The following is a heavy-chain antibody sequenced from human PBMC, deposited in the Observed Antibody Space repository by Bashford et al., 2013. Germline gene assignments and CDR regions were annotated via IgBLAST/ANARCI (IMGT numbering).Heavy chain of an antibody. J-gene: IGHJ6*02. Sequence: WVRQMPGKGLEWMGIIYPGDSDTRYSPSFQGQVTISADKSISTAYLQWSSLKASDTAMYYCATSYYYYGMDVWGQGTTVTVSS. CDR3: ATSYYYYGMDV. CDR2: IYPGDSDT. V-gene: IGHV5-51*01.